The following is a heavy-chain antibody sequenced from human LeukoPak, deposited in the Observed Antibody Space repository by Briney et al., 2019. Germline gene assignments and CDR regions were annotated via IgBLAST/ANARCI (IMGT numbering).Heavy chain of an antibody. J-gene: IGHJ6*02. CDR1: GYTFTSYG. D-gene: IGHD2-21*02. CDR3: AKNVHIVVVTALMDV. V-gene: IGHV1-18*01. Sequence: GASVKVSCKASGYTFTSYGISWVRQAPGQGLEWMGWISAYNGNTNYAQKLQGRVTMTTDTSTSTAYMELRSLRAEDTAVYYCAKNVHIVVVTALMDVWGQGTTVTVSS. CDR2: ISAYNGNT.